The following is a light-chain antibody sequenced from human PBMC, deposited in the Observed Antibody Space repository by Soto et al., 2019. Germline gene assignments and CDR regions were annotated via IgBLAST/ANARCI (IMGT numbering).Light chain of an antibody. CDR1: QDIRKY. CDR3: QQYDNLPLT. J-gene: IGKJ3*01. CDR2: AAS. Sequence: DIQMTQSPSSLSASVGDRVTITCQASQDIRKYLNWYQQKPGKAPKFLIYAASKLETGVPSRFNGSGSGTDFTFTITSLQPEDVATYYCQQYDNLPLTFGPGTTVDIK. V-gene: IGKV1-33*01.